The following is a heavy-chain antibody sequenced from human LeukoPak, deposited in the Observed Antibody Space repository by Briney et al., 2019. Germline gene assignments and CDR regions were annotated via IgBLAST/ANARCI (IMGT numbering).Heavy chain of an antibody. J-gene: IGHJ4*02. CDR1: GGPISSGGYY. D-gene: IGHD4-11*01. CDR3: ARDVYSNYYFDY. V-gene: IGHV4-31*11. Sequence: SETLSLTCAVSGGPISSGGYYWSWIRQHPGKGLEWIGYIYYSGSTYYNPSLKSRVTISVDTSKNQFSLKLSSVTAADTAVYYCARDVYSNYYFDYWGQGTLVTVSS. CDR2: IYYSGST.